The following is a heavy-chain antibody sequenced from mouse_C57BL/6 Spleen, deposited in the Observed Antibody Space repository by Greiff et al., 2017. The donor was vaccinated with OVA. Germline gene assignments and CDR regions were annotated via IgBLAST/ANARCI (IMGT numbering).Heavy chain of an antibody. CDR2: IDPEDGDT. CDR3: TTDYGSSPWFAY. V-gene: IGHV14-1*01. J-gene: IGHJ3*01. Sequence: EVKLMESGAELVRPGASVKLSCTASGFNIKDYYMHWVKQRPEQGLEWIGRIDPEDGDTEYAPKFQGKATMTADTSSNTAYLQLSSLTSEDTAVYYCTTDYGSSPWFAYWGQGTLVTVSA. D-gene: IGHD1-1*01. CDR1: GFNIKDYY.